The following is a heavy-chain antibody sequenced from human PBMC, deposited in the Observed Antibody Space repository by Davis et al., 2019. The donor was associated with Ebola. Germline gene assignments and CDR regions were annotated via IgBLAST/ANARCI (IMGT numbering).Heavy chain of an antibody. CDR3: AREYFHYGDYDS. CDR2: ISGTGTTI. CDR1: GFRISDHY. J-gene: IGHJ5*01. V-gene: IGHV3-11*04. D-gene: IGHD4-17*01. Sequence: GESLKISCAASGFRISDHYMIWIRQAPGKGLEWVSYISGTGTTIYYADSVKGRFTISRDNAKKSLYLQMNSLRAEDTAVYYCAREYFHYGDYDSWGQGTLVTVSS.